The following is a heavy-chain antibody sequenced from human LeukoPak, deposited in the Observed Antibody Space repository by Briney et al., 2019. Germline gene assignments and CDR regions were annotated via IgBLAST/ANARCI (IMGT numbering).Heavy chain of an antibody. CDR3: ARDRGFGDYGIDF. Sequence: ASETLFLTCTVSGGSISSYYWSWIRQTPRKGLDWFGYVTYSGSTKYTLSLKSRLTMSVDTSRNQFSLKLTSVTAADTAVYYCARDRGFGDYGIDFWGQGTLVTVSS. CDR1: GGSISSYY. V-gene: IGHV4-59*01. CDR2: VTYSGST. J-gene: IGHJ4*02. D-gene: IGHD4-17*01.